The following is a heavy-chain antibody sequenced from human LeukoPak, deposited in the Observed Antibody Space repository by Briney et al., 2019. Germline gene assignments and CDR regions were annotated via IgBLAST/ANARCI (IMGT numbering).Heavy chain of an antibody. CDR2: ISGGDGST. CDR3: AKDPRSSGYYWFDP. D-gene: IGHD3-22*01. J-gene: IGHJ5*02. CDR1: GFTFSSYW. V-gene: IGHV3-23*01. Sequence: GGSLRLSCAASGFTFSSYWIHWVRQAPGKGLKWVSSISGGDGSTYYADSVKGRFTISRDNSKNTLYLQMNSLRAEDTAVYYCAKDPRSSGYYWFDPWGQGSLVTVSS.